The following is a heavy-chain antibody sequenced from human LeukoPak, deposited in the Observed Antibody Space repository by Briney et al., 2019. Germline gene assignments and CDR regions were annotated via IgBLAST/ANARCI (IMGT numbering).Heavy chain of an antibody. CDR3: ATWAFYHSLDV. V-gene: IGHV3-43*02. D-gene: IGHD1-26*01. Sequence: GGSLRLSCEASGFTFDAYAMPWVRQAPGKGLEWVSLINKDGSATHYADSVKGRFTISRDNSKNSLYLQMNSLRSEDTALYYCATWAFYHSLDVWGQGTTVTVSS. J-gene: IGHJ6*02. CDR1: GFTFDAYA. CDR2: INKDGSAT.